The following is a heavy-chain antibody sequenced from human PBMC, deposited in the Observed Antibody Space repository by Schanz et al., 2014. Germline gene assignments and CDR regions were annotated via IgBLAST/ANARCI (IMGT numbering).Heavy chain of an antibody. V-gene: IGHV3-23*01. CDR1: GFTFNSYA. J-gene: IGHJ6*02. Sequence: DVQLLESGGGLVQPGGSLRLSCAASGFTFNSYAMTWVRQAPGKGLEWVSALSGSGGSTYYADSVKGRFTISRDNSENTLYLQMNSLSADDTALCYCAKGMGYCSGGSCYDYYYYGLDVWGQGTTVTVSS. CDR3: AKGMGYCSGGSCYDYYYYGLDV. CDR2: LSGSGGST. D-gene: IGHD2-15*01.